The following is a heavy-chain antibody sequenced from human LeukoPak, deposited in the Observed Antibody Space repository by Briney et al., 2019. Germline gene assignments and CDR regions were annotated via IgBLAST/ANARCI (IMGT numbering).Heavy chain of an antibody. CDR1: GFTFSSYA. CDR3: AKGDDFWSGYYFTHPGIDY. CDR2: ISGSGGST. D-gene: IGHD3-3*01. V-gene: IGHV3-23*01. Sequence: GGSLRLSCAAPGFTFSSYAMSWVRQAPGKGLEWVSAISGSGGSTYYADSVKGRFTISRDNSKNTLYLQMNSLRAEDTAVYYCAKGDDFWSGYYFTHPGIDYWGQGTLVTVSS. J-gene: IGHJ4*02.